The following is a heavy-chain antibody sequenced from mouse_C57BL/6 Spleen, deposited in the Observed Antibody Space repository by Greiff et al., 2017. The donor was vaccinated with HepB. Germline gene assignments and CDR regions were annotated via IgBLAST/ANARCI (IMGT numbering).Heavy chain of an antibody. V-gene: IGHV1-39*01. Sequence: EVKLVESGPELVKPGASVKISCKASGYSFTDYNMNWVKQSNGKSLEWIGVINPNYGTTSYNQKFKGKATLTVDQSSSTAYMQLNSLTSEDSAVYYCARPPYGSSSWFAYWGQGTLVTVSA. J-gene: IGHJ3*01. CDR3: ARPPYGSSSWFAY. CDR1: GYSFTDYN. D-gene: IGHD1-1*01. CDR2: INPNYGTT.